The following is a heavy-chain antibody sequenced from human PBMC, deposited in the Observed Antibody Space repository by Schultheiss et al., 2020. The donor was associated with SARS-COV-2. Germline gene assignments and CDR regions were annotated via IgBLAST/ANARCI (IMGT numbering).Heavy chain of an antibody. CDR1: GFTVSSNY. CDR2: ISGSGGST. Sequence: GGSLRLSCAASGFTVSSNYMSWVRQALGKGLEWVSVISGSGGSTYYADSVKGRFTISRDNAKNSLYLQMNSLRAEDTAVYYCARGSKAYYMDVWGKGTTVTVSS. J-gene: IGHJ6*03. V-gene: IGHV3-53*01. CDR3: ARGSKAYYMDV.